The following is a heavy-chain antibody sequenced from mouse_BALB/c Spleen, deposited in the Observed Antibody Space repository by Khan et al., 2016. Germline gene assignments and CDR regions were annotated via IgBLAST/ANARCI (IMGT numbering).Heavy chain of an antibody. D-gene: IGHD2-13*01. V-gene: IGHV8-12*01. CDR3: AADDSFAY. CDR2: IYWDDDK. CDR1: GFSLSTSGMG. J-gene: IGHJ3*01. Sequence: QVQLKQSGPGILQPSQTLSLTCSFSGFSLSTSGMGVSWIRQPSGKGLEWLAHIYWDDDKRYTPSLKSRLTISKDTSSNQVFLKITSVDTADTATYYCAADDSFAYGGQGTLVTVSA.